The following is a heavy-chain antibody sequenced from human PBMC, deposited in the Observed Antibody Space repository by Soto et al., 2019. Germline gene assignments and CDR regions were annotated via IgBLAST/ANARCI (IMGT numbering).Heavy chain of an antibody. D-gene: IGHD2-2*02. V-gene: IGHV1-69*13. CDR1: GGTFSSYA. J-gene: IGHJ4*02. Sequence: GASVKVSCKASGGTFSSYAISWVRQAPGQGLEWMGGIIPIFGTANYAQKFQGRVTITADESTSTAYMELSSLRSEDTAVYYCAREDLPQYPLDYWGQGTLVTVSS. CDR3: AREDLPQYPLDY. CDR2: IIPIFGTA.